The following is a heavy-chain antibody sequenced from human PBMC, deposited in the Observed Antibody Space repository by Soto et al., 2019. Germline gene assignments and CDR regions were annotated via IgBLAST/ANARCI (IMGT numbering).Heavy chain of an antibody. CDR3: ARANAYRRGIDY. J-gene: IGHJ4*02. CDR2: MYPSGNT. CDR1: GSSISSSNW. D-gene: IGHD3-16*01. Sequence: QVQLQESGPALVKPSGTLSLTCAVSGSSISSSNWWSWVRQPPGKGLEWIGEMYPSGNTNYNPCLKSRVTISVDKSKNQFPLKLSSVTAADPAIYYCARANAYRRGIDYWGQGTLVTVSS. V-gene: IGHV4-4*02.